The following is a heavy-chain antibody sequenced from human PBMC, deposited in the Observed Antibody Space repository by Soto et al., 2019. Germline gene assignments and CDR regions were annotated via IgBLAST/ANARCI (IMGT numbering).Heavy chain of an antibody. D-gene: IGHD5-18*01. J-gene: IGHJ4*02. CDR1: GFTFSSYG. Sequence: QVQLVESGGGVVQPGRSLRLSCAASGFTFSSYGMHWVRQAPGKGLEWVAVISYDGSNKYYADSVKGRFTISRDNSKNTLYLQMNSLRAEDMAVYYCAKGGTWGYTIHYWGQGTLVTVSS. CDR3: AKGGTWGYTIHY. V-gene: IGHV3-30*18. CDR2: ISYDGSNK.